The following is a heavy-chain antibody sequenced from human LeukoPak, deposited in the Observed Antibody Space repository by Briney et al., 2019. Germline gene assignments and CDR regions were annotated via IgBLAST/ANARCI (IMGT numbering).Heavy chain of an antibody. V-gene: IGHV1-18*01. Sequence: ASVKVSCKVSGYTLTELSMHWVRQAPGQGLEWMGWISAYNGNTNYAQKLQGRVTMTTDTSTSTAYMELRSLRSDDTAVYYCARDRGDIAVAGYDAFDIWGQGTMVTVSS. CDR2: ISAYNGNT. CDR1: GYTLTELS. D-gene: IGHD6-19*01. J-gene: IGHJ3*02. CDR3: ARDRGDIAVAGYDAFDI.